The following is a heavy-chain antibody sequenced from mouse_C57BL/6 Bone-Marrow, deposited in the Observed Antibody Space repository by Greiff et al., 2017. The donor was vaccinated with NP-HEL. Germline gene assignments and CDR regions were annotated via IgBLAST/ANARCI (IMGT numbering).Heavy chain of an antibody. CDR1: GFTFSSYA. CDR3: ARDRSDVWYFDV. J-gene: IGHJ1*03. D-gene: IGHD1-1*01. CDR2: ISDGGSYT. Sequence: EVKLQESGGGLVKPGGSLKLSCAASGFTFSSYAMSWVRQTPEKRLEWVATISDGGSYTYYPDNVKGRFTISRDNAKNNLYLQMSHLKSEDTAMYYCARDRSDVWYFDVWGTGTTVTVSS. V-gene: IGHV5-4*01.